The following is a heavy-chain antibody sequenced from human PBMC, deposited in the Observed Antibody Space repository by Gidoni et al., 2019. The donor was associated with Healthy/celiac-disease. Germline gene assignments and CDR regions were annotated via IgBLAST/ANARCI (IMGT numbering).Heavy chain of an antibody. V-gene: IGHV3-23*01. Sequence: AMSWVRQAPGKGLEWVSAISGSGGSTYYADSVKGRFTISRDNSKNTLYLQMNSLRAEDTAVYYCAKDHGDEGSGYYPSFDYWGQGTLVTVSS. CDR3: AKDHGDEGSGYYPSFDY. J-gene: IGHJ4*02. D-gene: IGHD3-22*01. CDR2: ISGSGGST. CDR1: A.